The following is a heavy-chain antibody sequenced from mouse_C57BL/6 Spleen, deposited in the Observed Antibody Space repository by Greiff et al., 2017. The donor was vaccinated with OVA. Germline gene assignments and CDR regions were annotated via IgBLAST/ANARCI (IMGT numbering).Heavy chain of an antibody. CDR2: IDPSDSYT. Sequence: QVQLQQPGAELVMPGASVKLSCKASGYTFTSYWMHWVKQRPGQGLEWIGEIDPSDSYTNYNQKFKGKSTLTVDKSSSTAYMQLSSLTSEDSAVYDCARRDYYGTYYAMDYWGQGTSVTVSS. V-gene: IGHV1-69*01. D-gene: IGHD1-1*01. CDR3: ARRDYYGTYYAMDY. CDR1: GYTFTSYW. J-gene: IGHJ4*01.